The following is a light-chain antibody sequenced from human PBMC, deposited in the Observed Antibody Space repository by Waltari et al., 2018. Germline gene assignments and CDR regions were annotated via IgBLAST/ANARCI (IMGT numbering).Light chain of an antibody. CDR3: SSYAGSNNSV. CDR2: EVS. V-gene: IGLV2-8*01. CDR1: SSDVGGYNY. Sequence: QSALTQPPSASGSPGPAVTISCTGTSSDVGGYNYVPWYQQQPGKAPKRMISEVSKRPSGDHARVPGSKSGSTASLTGSGLQAEDEADYYCSSYAGSNNSVFGGWTKLTGL. J-gene: IGLJ2*01.